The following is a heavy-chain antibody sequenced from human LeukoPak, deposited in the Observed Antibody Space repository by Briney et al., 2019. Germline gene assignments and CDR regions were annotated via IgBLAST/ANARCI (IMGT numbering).Heavy chain of an antibody. V-gene: IGHV1-46*01. CDR2: INPSGGST. D-gene: IGHD6-19*01. J-gene: IGHJ5*02. Sequence: WASVKVSCKASGYTFTSYYMHWVRQAPGQGLEWMGIINPSGGSTSYAQKFQGRVTMTRDTSTSTVYMELSSLRSEDTAVYYCARSSGWYWGEPNWFDPWGQGTLVTVSS. CDR3: ARSSGWYWGEPNWFDP. CDR1: GYTFTSYY.